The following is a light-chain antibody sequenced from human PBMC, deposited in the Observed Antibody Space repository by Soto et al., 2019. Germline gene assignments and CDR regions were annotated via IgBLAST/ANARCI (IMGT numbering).Light chain of an antibody. Sequence: QSALTQPRSVSGSPGQSVTISCTGTSNDVCDYDYVSWYQQYPGKAPKLIIYDVNKRPSGVPDRFSGSKSGNTASLTISALQAEDGADYYCCSYAGGYTFVFGTGTKVTVL. J-gene: IGLJ1*01. CDR3: CSYAGGYTFV. CDR1: SNDVCDYDY. CDR2: DVN. V-gene: IGLV2-11*01.